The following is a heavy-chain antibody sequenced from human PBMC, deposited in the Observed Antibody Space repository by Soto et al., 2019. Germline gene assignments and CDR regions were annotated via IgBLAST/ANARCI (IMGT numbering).Heavy chain of an antibody. J-gene: IGHJ6*02. CDR2: ISGSGGST. D-gene: IGHD6-19*01. CDR1: GFTFSSYA. CDR3: AKKGRAVACKMDV. Sequence: EVKLLESGGGLVQPGGSLRLFCAASGFTFSSYAMSWVREAPGKGLEWVSAISGSGGSTYHADSVKGQFTISRDNSKNNRYLQMNTPRAEDTAVYDGAKKGRAVACKMDVGGQVTTVTVSS. V-gene: IGHV3-23*01.